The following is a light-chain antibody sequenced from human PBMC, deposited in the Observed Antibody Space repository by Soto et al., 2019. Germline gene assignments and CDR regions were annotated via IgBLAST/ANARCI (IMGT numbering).Light chain of an antibody. CDR3: QSYDSSLSAHVV. Sequence: QSVLTQPPSVSGAAGQRGTISCTGRSSNIGAGYDVHWYQQLPGTAPKLLSYGNSNRPSGVPDRFSGSKAGPSDSLALTGLQAEDEADYYCQSYDSSLSAHVVFGGGTKLTV. CDR1: SSNIGAGYD. J-gene: IGLJ2*01. CDR2: GNS. V-gene: IGLV1-40*01.